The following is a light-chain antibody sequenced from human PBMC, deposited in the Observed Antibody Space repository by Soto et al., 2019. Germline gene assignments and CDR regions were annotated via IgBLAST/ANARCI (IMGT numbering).Light chain of an antibody. CDR2: DVS. Sequence: QSALTQPASVSGSPGQSITISCTGTSSDVGGYNYVSWYQQHPGKAPKLMIYDVSNRPSGVSNRFSGSKSGNTASLTISGLKAEDEADYYCSSYTSSSTPLFGGGTQLTGL. V-gene: IGLV2-14*01. J-gene: IGLJ2*01. CDR3: SSYTSSSTPL. CDR1: SSDVGGYNY.